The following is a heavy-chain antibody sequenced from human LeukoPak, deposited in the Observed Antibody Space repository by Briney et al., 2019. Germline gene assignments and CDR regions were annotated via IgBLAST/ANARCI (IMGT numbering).Heavy chain of an antibody. CDR3: ARESGYAVGDF. J-gene: IGHJ4*02. CDR1: GFTFSSYG. Sequence: GGSLRLSCAASGFTFSSYGMSWVRQAPGKGLEWVSAISGSGGSTYYADSVKGRFIISKDISKNTLYLQMNNLRADDTAVYYCARESGYAVGDFWGRGTLVTVSS. CDR2: ISGSGGST. D-gene: IGHD5-12*01. V-gene: IGHV3-23*01.